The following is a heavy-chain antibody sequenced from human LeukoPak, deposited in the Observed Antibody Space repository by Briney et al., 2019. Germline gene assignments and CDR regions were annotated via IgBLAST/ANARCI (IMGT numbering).Heavy chain of an antibody. CDR3: ASAPPYYDFWSGYYTGHFDY. CDR1: GGSFSGYY. V-gene: IGHV4-34*01. CDR2: INHSGST. Sequence: SETLSLTCAVYGGSFSGYYWSWIRQPPGKGLEWIGEINHSGSTIYNPSLKSRVTISVDTSKNQFSLKLSSVTAADTAVYYCASAPPYYDFWSGYYTGHFDYWGQGTLVTVSS. D-gene: IGHD3-3*01. J-gene: IGHJ4*02.